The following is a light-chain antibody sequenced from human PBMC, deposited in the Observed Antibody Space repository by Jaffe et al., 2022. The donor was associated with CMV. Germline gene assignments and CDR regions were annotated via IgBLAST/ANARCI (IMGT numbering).Light chain of an antibody. V-gene: IGKV1-39*01. CDR2: AAT. J-gene: IGKJ2*01. CDR3: QQGFSTPHT. CDR1: QSISNY. Sequence: DIQMTQSPSSLSAYVGDRVTITCRASQSISNYLNWYQQKPGKAPKLLIYAATSLQRRFNGSGSGTDFTLTINSLQPEDFAIYYCQQGFSTPHTFGQGTKLEIK.